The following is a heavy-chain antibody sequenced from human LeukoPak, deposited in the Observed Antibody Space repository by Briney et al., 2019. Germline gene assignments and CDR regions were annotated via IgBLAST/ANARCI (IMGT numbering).Heavy chain of an antibody. D-gene: IGHD3-10*01. CDR1: GFTFSGAL. CDR2: INNDGSYT. Sequence: PGGSLRLSCVASGFTFSGALMHWVRQALGKGLVWVSRINNDGSYTKYADSVKGRLTISRDNAKNTLYLQMNNLRVEDTAVYYCARVSGPGMNEYFHLWGQGTLVTVSS. CDR3: ARVSGPGMNEYFHL. V-gene: IGHV3-74*01. J-gene: IGHJ1*01.